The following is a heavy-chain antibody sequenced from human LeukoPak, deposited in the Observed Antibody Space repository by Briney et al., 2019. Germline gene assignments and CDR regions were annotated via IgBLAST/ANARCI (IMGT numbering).Heavy chain of an antibody. CDR3: ASTRRGYSGGGVGY. J-gene: IGHJ4*02. Sequence: PSETLSLTCVVYGGSFSGYYWSWIRQPPGKGLEWIGEINHSGSTNYNPSLKSRVTISVDTSKNQFSLKLSSVTAADTAVYYRASTRRGYSGGGVGYWGQGTLVTVSS. V-gene: IGHV4-34*01. CDR2: INHSGST. CDR1: GGSFSGYY. D-gene: IGHD5-12*01.